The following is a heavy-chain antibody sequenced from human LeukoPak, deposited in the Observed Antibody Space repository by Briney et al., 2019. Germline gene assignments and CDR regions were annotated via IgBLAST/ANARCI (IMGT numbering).Heavy chain of an antibody. Sequence: PGGSLRLSCAASGFTFSSYSMNGVRQAPGKGLEWVSSFSSDSSYIYYADSVKGRFTISRDNAKNSLYLQMNSLRAEDTAVYYCIYSESGKVRGVASRPASFDYWGQGTLVTVSS. V-gene: IGHV3-21*01. CDR2: FSSDSSYI. CDR1: GFTFSSYS. CDR3: IYSESGKVRGVASRPASFDY. D-gene: IGHD3-10*01. J-gene: IGHJ4*02.